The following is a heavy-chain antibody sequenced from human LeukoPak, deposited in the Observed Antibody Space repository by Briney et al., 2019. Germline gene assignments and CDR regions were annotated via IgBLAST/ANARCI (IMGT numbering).Heavy chain of an antibody. Sequence: GGSLRLSCAASGFTFSSYGMNWVRQAPGKGLEWVSSISSSSSYIYCADSVKGRFTISRDNAKNSLYLQMNSLRAEDTAVYYCARARVNNWNDFDYWGQGTLVTVSS. CDR1: GFTFSSYG. CDR3: ARARVNNWNDFDY. V-gene: IGHV3-21*01. J-gene: IGHJ4*02. CDR2: ISSSSSYI. D-gene: IGHD1-1*01.